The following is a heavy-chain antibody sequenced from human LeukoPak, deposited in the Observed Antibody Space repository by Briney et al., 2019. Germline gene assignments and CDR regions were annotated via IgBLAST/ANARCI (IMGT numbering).Heavy chain of an antibody. V-gene: IGHV4-4*07. J-gene: IGHJ5*02. CDR3: AREGPDIVVVPADRNWFDP. Sequence: SETLSLTCTVSGGSISSYYWSWIRQPAGEGVEWIGRIYTSGSTNYNPSLKSRVTMSVDTSKNQFSLKLSSVTAADTAVYYCAREGPDIVVVPADRNWFDPWGQGTMVTVSS. CDR2: IYTSGST. CDR1: GGSISSYY. D-gene: IGHD2-2*01.